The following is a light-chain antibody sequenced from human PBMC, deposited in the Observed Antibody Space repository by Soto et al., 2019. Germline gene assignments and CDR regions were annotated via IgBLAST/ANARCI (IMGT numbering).Light chain of an antibody. V-gene: IGLV2-14*01. CDR3: SSYTSSSTLVV. J-gene: IGLJ2*01. CDR2: DVS. Sequence: QSALTQPASVSGSPGQSITISCTGTSSDVGGYNHVSWYQQHPGKAPKLMIYDVSNRPSWVSNRFSGSKSGNTASLTISGLQAEDEADYYCSSYTSSSTLVVFGGGTKLTVL. CDR1: SSDVGGYNH.